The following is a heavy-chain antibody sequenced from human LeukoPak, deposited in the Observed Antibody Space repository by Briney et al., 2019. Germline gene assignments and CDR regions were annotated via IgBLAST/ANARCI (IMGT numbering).Heavy chain of an antibody. J-gene: IGHJ4*02. V-gene: IGHV3-53*01. Sequence: GGSLRLSCAASGFTVSSNYMSWVRQAPGKGLEWVSVIYSGGSTYYADSVKGRLTISRDNSKNTLYLQMNSLRAEDTAVYYCARAGDSSGYYMVIDYWGQGTLVTVSS. D-gene: IGHD3-22*01. CDR1: GFTVSSNY. CDR2: IYSGGST. CDR3: ARAGDSSGYYMVIDY.